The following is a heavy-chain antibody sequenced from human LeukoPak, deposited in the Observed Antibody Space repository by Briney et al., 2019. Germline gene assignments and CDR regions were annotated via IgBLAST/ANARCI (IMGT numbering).Heavy chain of an antibody. CDR1: GFTFNSYW. D-gene: IGHD1-26*01. CDR3: ARDLIVGVKDY. V-gene: IGHV3-7*01. CDR2: INQHGSEK. J-gene: IGHJ4*02. Sequence: GGSLRLSCAASGFTFNSYWMSWVRQARGKGLEWVANINQHGSEKYYVDSVKGRFTISRDNAKNSLYLQMNSLRAEDTAVYYCARDLIVGVKDYWGQGTLVTVSS.